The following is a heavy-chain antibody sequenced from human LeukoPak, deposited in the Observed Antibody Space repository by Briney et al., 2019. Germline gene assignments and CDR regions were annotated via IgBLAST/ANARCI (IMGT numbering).Heavy chain of an antibody. J-gene: IGHJ4*02. CDR2: ISSSSSYI. Sequence: PGGSLRLSCAASGFTFSSYSMNWVRQAPGKGLEWVSSISSSSSYIYYADSVKGRFTISRDNAKNSLYLQMNSLRAEDTAVYYCARRSGSSWYFDYWGQGTLVTVSS. D-gene: IGHD6-13*01. CDR1: GFTFSSYS. CDR3: ARRSGSSWYFDY. V-gene: IGHV3-21*01.